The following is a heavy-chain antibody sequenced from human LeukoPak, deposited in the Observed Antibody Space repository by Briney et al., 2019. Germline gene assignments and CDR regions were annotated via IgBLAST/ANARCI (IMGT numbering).Heavy chain of an antibody. J-gene: IGHJ6*03. CDR2: IKSDGSST. CDR1: GFTFSSYW. V-gene: IGHV3-74*01. Sequence: GGSLRLSCATSGFTFSSYWMHWVRQAPGKGLVWVSRIKSDGSSTSYADSVKGRFTISRDNAKNTLYLQMNSLRAEDTAVYYCARGFIFYDSSGTYYMDVWGKGTTVTVSS. D-gene: IGHD3-22*01. CDR3: ARGFIFYDSSGTYYMDV.